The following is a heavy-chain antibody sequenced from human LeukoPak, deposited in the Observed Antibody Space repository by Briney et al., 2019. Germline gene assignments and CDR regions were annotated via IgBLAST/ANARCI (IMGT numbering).Heavy chain of an antibody. J-gene: IGHJ5*02. D-gene: IGHD3-10*01. CDR2: ISSNGGST. V-gene: IGHV3-64*01. CDR3: ARDGNQGDGSNWFDP. Sequence: GGSLRLSCAASGFTFSSYAMHWVRQAPGKGLEYVSAISSNGGSTYYANSVKGRFTISRDNSKNTLYLQMGSLRAEDMAVYYCARDGNQGDGSNWFDPWGQGTLVTVSS. CDR1: GFTFSSYA.